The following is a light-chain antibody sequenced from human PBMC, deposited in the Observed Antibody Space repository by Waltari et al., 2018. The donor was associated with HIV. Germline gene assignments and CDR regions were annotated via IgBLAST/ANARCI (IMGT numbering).Light chain of an antibody. CDR3: QQSNNFPLT. CDR1: QSISSS. J-gene: IGKJ3*01. CDR2: SAS. V-gene: IGKV1-12*01. Sequence: DIQMTQSPSLVSASVGDRIPITCRASQSISSSLGWYQKRPGRAPKLLCSSASVLQRGVPSRFSGSGSGKVFTLSISGLQPDDFATYYCQQSNNFPLTFGPGTTVD.